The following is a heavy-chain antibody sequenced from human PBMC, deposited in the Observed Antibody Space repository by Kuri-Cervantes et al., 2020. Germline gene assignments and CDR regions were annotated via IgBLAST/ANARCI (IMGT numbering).Heavy chain of an antibody. CDR1: GFSLSNCG. CDR2: IRTDGINK. V-gene: IGHV3-30*02. J-gene: IGHJ6*03. CDR3: ARDHQAGWSSGWYSAGNYYYMDV. Sequence: GESLKISCAASGFSLSNCGMHWVRQAPGKGLEWVTYIRTDGINKYYIDSVKGRFTISRDNAKNSLYLQMNSLRAEDTAVYYCARDHQAGWSSGWYSAGNYYYMDVWGKGTTVTVSS. D-gene: IGHD6-19*01.